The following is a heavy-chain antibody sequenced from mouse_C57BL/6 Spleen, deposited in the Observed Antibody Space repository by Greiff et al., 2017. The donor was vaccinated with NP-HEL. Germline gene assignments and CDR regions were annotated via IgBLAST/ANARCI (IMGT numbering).Heavy chain of an antibody. CDR2: INPNNGGT. J-gene: IGHJ4*01. Sequence: VQLKESGPELVKPGASVKIPCKASGYTFTDYNMDWVKQSHGKSLEWIGDINPNNGGTIYNQKFKGKATLTVDKSSSTAYMELRSLTSEDTAVYYCARSSQYYYAMDYWGQGTSVTVSS. CDR1: GYTFTDYN. CDR3: ARSSQYYYAMDY. V-gene: IGHV1-18*01.